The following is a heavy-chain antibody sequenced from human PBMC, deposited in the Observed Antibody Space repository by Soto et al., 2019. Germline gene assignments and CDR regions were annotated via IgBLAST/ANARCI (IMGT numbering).Heavy chain of an antibody. D-gene: IGHD3-9*01. V-gene: IGHV1-2*04. CDR1: GYTFTCYY. CDR3: ASSIGSLRYFDWLENAFDI. Sequence: ASVKISCKASGYTFTCYYMHWVRQAPGQGLEWMGWINPNSGGTNYAQKFQGWVTMTRDTPISTAYMELSRLRSDDTAVYYCASSIGSLRYFDWLENAFDIWGQGTMVTVSS. J-gene: IGHJ3*02. CDR2: INPNSGGT.